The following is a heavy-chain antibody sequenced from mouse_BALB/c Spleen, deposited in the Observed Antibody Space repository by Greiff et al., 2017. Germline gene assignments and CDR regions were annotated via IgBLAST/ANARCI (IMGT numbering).Heavy chain of an antibody. Sequence: QVQLQQSGAELVRPGTSVKMSCKAAGYTFTNYWIGWVQQRPGHGLEWIGDIYPGGGYTNYNEKFKGKATLTADTSSSTAYMQLSSLTSEDSAIYYCARRDYGYFDYWGQGTTLTVSS. CDR1: GYTFTNYW. CDR2: IYPGGGYT. CDR3: ARRDYGYFDY. J-gene: IGHJ2*01. D-gene: IGHD1-1*01. V-gene: IGHV1-63*02.